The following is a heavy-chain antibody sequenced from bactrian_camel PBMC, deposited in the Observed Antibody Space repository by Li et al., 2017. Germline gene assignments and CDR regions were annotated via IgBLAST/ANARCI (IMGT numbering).Heavy chain of an antibody. CDR1: GLTDSDRC. D-gene: IGHD2*01. J-gene: IGHJ6*01. CDR3: AADRRQRRNCYTNLDFRY. CDR2: IDSDGNT. V-gene: IGHV3S53*01. Sequence: HVQLVESGGGSVQAGGTLRLSCAASGLTDSDRCMGWFRQAPGKEREGVATIDSDGNTQHVDAVKDRFTISKDNVKNTLYLQMNNLEPEDTAMYFCAADRRQRRNCYTNLDFRYQGQGTQVTVS.